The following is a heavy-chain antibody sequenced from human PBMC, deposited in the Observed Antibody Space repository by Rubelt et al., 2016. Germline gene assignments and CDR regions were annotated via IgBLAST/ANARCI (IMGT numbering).Heavy chain of an antibody. CDR1: GFTFSSYS. CDR2: LYSGSST. CDR3: TRERECNGGSCFSDY. J-gene: IGHJ4*02. D-gene: IGHD2-15*01. Sequence: EVQLVESGGGLVKPGGSLRLSCAASGFTFSSYSMNWVRQAPGKGLEWVSVLYSGSSTYYADSVKGRFTISRDKSKNMLYLQMNSLRAEDTAVYYCTRERECNGGSCFSDYWGQGTLVTVSS. V-gene: IGHV3-66*02.